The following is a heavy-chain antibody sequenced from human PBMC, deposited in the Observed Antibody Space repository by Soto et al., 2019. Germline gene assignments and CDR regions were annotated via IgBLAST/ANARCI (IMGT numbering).Heavy chain of an antibody. CDR1: GYTLTELS. Sequence: ASVKVSCKVSGYTLTELSMHWVRQAPGKGLEWMGGFDPEDGETIYAQKFQGRVTMTEDTSTDTAYMELSSLRSEDTAVYYCFSIYGSGSYNAFDIWGQGTMVTVSS. CDR3: FSIYGSGSYNAFDI. CDR2: FDPEDGET. V-gene: IGHV1-24*01. J-gene: IGHJ3*02. D-gene: IGHD3-10*01.